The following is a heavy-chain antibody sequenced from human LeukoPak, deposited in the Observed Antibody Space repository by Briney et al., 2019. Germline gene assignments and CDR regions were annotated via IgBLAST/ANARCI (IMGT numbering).Heavy chain of an antibody. J-gene: IGHJ3*02. CDR1: GGSISSSSYY. Sequence: SDTLSLTCTVSGGSISSSSYYWGWIRQPPGKGLEWIGSIYYSGSTYYNPSLKSRVTISVDTSKNQFSLKLSSVTAADTAVYYCARYSGYDRSAFDIWGQGTMVTVSS. CDR3: ARYSGYDRSAFDI. D-gene: IGHD5-12*01. V-gene: IGHV4-39*07. CDR2: IYYSGST.